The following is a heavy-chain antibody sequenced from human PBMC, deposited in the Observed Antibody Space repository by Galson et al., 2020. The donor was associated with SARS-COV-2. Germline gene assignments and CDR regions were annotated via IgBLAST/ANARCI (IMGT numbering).Heavy chain of an antibody. J-gene: IGHJ4*02. CDR2: INPAGDT. D-gene: IGHD5-12*01. V-gene: IGHV3-53*01. CDR1: GFNVGSRW. CDR3: LREGDTINPDY. Sequence: GESLKISCAVYGFNVGSRWISWVRQAPGQGLEWGSLINPAGDTFYAASIQGRFSISRDISRNTLFLQMNSLSAEDTAVYYCLREGDTINPDYWGQGTLVIVSS.